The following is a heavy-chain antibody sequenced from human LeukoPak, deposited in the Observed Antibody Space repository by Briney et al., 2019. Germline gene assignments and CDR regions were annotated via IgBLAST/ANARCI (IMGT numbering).Heavy chain of an antibody. V-gene: IGHV3-21*01. CDR2: ISSSSSYI. CDR3: ARVDYDRSGEDANAEYFQH. D-gene: IGHD3-22*01. Sequence: GGSLRLSCAASGFTFSSYWMSWVRQAPGKGLEWVSSISSSSSYIYYADSVKGRFTISRDNAKNSLYLQMNSLRAEDTAIYYCARVDYDRSGEDANAEYFQHWGQGTLVTVSS. CDR1: GFTFSSYW. J-gene: IGHJ1*01.